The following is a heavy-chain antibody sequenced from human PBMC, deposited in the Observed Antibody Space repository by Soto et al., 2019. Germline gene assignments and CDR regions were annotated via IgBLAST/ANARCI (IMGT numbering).Heavy chain of an antibody. J-gene: IGHJ6*02. CDR2: IYPGDSDT. CDR3: ARRPYSSSSRHYYYYYGMDV. CDR1: GCSFTSYW. V-gene: IGHV5-51*01. D-gene: IGHD6-6*01. Sequence: GESLKISCKVSGCSFTSYWIGWVRQMPGKGLEWMGIIYPGDSDTRYSPSVQGQVTISADKSISTAYLQWSSLKASDTAMYYWARRPYSSSSRHYYYYYGMDVWGQGTTVTVS.